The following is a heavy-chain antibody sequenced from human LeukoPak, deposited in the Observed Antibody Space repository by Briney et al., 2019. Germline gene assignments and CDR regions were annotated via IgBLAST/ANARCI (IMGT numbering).Heavy chain of an antibody. V-gene: IGHV3-23*01. Sequence: PGRSLRLSCAASGFTFDDYAMSWVRQAPGKGLEWVSAISGSGGSTYYADSVKGRFTISRDNSKNTLYLQMNSLRAEDTAVYYCAKVATGPGSAQTGDPWGQGTLVTVSS. J-gene: IGHJ5*02. CDR3: AKVATGPGSAQTGDP. D-gene: IGHD5-24*01. CDR1: GFTFDDYA. CDR2: ISGSGGST.